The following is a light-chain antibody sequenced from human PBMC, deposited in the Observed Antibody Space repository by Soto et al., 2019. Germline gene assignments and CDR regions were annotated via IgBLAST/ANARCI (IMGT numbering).Light chain of an antibody. CDR2: GAS. CDR1: QSVSSSY. V-gene: IGKV3-20*01. CDR3: QQYGSSLIT. J-gene: IGKJ5*01. Sequence: EIVLTQSPGTLSLSPGERATLSCRASQSVSSSYLAWYRQKPGQAPRLLIYGASSRATGIPDRFSGSGSGTDFTLTISRLEPEDCAVYYCQQYGSSLITFGQGTRLEIK.